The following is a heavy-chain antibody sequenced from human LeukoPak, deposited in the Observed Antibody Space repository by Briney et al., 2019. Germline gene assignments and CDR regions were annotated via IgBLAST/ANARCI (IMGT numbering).Heavy chain of an antibody. Sequence: GGSLRLSCAASGFTFSNYAMSGVRQSPGKGLEWVSAISDSGGNTYYADSVKGRFTISRDNSKHTLYLQMNSLRAEDTAMYYCARRSHGSTAFDYWGQGTLVTVSS. CDR2: ISDSGGNT. V-gene: IGHV3-23*01. J-gene: IGHJ4*02. D-gene: IGHD3-10*01. CDR1: GFTFSNYA. CDR3: ARRSHGSTAFDY.